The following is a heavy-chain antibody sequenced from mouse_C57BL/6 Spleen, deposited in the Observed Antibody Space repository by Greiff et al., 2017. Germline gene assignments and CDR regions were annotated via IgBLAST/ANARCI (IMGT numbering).Heavy chain of an antibody. CDR3: ARDPDYYGSSSYYFDY. Sequence: EVKLMESGGGLVKPGGSLKLSCAASGFTFSSYAMSWVRQTPEKRLEWVATISDGGSYTYYPDNVKGRFTISRDNAKNNLYLQMSHLKSEDTAMYYCARDPDYYGSSSYYFDYWGQGTTLTVSS. CDR1: GFTFSSYA. J-gene: IGHJ2*01. V-gene: IGHV5-4*01. CDR2: ISDGGSYT. D-gene: IGHD1-1*01.